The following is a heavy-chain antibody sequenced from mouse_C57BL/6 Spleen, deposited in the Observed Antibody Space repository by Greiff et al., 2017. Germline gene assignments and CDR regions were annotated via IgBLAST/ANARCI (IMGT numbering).Heavy chain of an antibody. CDR1: GYTFTDYY. CDR3: ARSVGGYYGAWFAY. Sequence: EVQLQQSGPELVKPGASVKISCKASGYTFTDYYMNWVKQSHGKSLEWIGDINPNNGGTSYNQKFKGKATLTVDKSSSTAYMELRSLTSEDSAVYYCARSVGGYYGAWFAYWGQGTLVTVSA. V-gene: IGHV1-26*01. D-gene: IGHD1-1*01. CDR2: INPNNGGT. J-gene: IGHJ3*01.